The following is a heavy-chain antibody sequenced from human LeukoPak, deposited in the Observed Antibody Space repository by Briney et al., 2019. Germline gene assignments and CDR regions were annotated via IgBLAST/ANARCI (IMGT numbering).Heavy chain of an antibody. V-gene: IGHV3-21*01. CDR1: GFTFSSYI. Sequence: GGFLRLSCAASGFTFSSYIMKWVRQAPGKGLAWVSSIDTGGNYIYYADSVKGRFTISRDNAKNSLYLQMNSLRAEDTAVYYCARETSGNYYFDSWGRGTLVTVSS. CDR3: ARETSGNYYFDS. CDR2: IDTGGNYI. J-gene: IGHJ4*02. D-gene: IGHD1-26*01.